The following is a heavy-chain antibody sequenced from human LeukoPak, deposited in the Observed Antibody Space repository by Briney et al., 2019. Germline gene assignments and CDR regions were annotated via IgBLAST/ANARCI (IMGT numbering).Heavy chain of an antibody. D-gene: IGHD5-24*01. J-gene: IGHJ3*02. CDR2: IYSGGST. V-gene: IGHV3-53*01. CDR1: GFTVSSNY. Sequence: SGGSLRLSCAASGFTVSSNYMSWVRQAPGKGLEWVSVIYSGGSTYYADSVKGRFTISRDNSKNTLYLQMNSLRAEDTAVYYCARIIEMATDAFDIWGQGTMVTVSS. CDR3: ARIIEMATDAFDI.